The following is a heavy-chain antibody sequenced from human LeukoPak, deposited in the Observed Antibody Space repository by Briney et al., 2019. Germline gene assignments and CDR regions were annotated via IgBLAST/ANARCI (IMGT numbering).Heavy chain of an antibody. CDR1: GYTFTSYD. V-gene: IGHV1-8*01. Sequence: GASVKVSCKASGYTFTSYDINWVRQATGQGLGWMGWMNPNSGNTGYAQKFQGRVTMTRNTSISTAYMELSSLRSEDTAVYYCARYCSGGICHTRTAEYFQHWGQGTLVTVSS. D-gene: IGHD2-15*01. J-gene: IGHJ1*01. CDR3: ARYCSGGICHTRTAEYFQH. CDR2: MNPNSGNT.